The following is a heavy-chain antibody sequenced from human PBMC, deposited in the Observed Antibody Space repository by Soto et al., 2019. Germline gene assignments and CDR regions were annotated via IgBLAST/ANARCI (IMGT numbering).Heavy chain of an antibody. Sequence: PSETLSLTCAVSSGSISSSNWWSWVRQPPGKGLEWIGEIYHSGSTNYNPSLKSRVTISVDKSKNQFSLKLSSVTAADTAVYYCARVVAPAAYNYYYYYMDVWGKGTTVTVSS. CDR1: SGSISSSNW. J-gene: IGHJ6*03. CDR3: ARVVAPAAYNYYYYYMDV. V-gene: IGHV4-4*02. D-gene: IGHD2-2*01. CDR2: IYHSGST.